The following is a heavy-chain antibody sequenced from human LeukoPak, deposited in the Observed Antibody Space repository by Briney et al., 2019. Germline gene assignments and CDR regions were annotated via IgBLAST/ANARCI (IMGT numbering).Heavy chain of an antibody. V-gene: IGHV3-30*03. J-gene: IGHJ4*02. Sequence: GGSLRLSCAASGFTFSTYGTHWVRQPPGKGLEWLAFISYDGSDKYYADSVKGRFTISRDSSKNTLYLQMDSLRPEDTAVYYCARRTRGYYLDYWGRGTLVTVSS. CDR2: ISYDGSDK. D-gene: IGHD3-22*01. CDR3: ARRTRGYYLDY. CDR1: GFTFSTYG.